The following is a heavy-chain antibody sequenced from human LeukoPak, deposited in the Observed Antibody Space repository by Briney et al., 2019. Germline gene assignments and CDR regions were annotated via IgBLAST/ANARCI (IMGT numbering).Heavy chain of an antibody. CDR2: ISAYNGNT. CDR1: GYTFTSYY. Sequence: ASVKVSCKASGYTFTSYYMHWVRQAPGQGLEWMGWISAYNGNTNYAQKLQGRVTMTTDTSTSTAYMELRSLRSDDTAVYYCARGTSLDYYYYGMDVWGQGTTVTVSS. CDR3: ARGTSLDYYYYGMDV. J-gene: IGHJ6*02. D-gene: IGHD1-1*01. V-gene: IGHV1-18*04.